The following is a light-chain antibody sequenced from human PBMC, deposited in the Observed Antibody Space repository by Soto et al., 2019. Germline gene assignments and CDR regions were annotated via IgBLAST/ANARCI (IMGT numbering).Light chain of an antibody. CDR3: QRYDSNPFT. V-gene: IGKV1-27*01. J-gene: IGKJ5*01. CDR1: QGISNY. Sequence: DLQMTQSPSSLSSSLGDSVTITCRASQGISNYLAWYQQKTGKVPRLLIYAESTLRSGVPSRLSGSGSGTDLDLTVTRLQPEDAATYYCQRYDSNPFTFGQGTRLEIK. CDR2: AES.